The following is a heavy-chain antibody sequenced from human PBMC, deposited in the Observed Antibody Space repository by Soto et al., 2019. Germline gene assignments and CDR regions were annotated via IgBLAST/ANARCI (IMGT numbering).Heavy chain of an antibody. Sequence: SETLSLTCTVSGGSISSFYLSWIRQAAGKGLEWIGHIYTTGSTTYNPSLKSRVTMSVDTSKNQFSLKLSSVTAADTAVYYCARDWNYYDSSGSMTDYFDHWGQGTLVTVSS. CDR3: ARDWNYYDSSGSMTDYFDH. CDR1: GGSISSFY. J-gene: IGHJ4*02. CDR2: IYTTGST. D-gene: IGHD3-22*01. V-gene: IGHV4-4*07.